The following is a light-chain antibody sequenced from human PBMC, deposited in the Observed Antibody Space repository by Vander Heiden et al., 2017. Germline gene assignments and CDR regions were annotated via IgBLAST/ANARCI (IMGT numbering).Light chain of an antibody. CDR1: SPGPGRNY. Sequence: QSVLTQPPSASGTPAQRVTTCCSGSSPGPGRNYVYWYQQLQGTDTKRRIVINNQRHSGVPDRFACSKSGTYDSPALTVLRSEEEAEDDCADWADSLSGLVFGGGTKLTVL. V-gene: IGLV1-47*02. J-gene: IGLJ2*01. CDR2: INN. CDR3: ADWADSLSGLV.